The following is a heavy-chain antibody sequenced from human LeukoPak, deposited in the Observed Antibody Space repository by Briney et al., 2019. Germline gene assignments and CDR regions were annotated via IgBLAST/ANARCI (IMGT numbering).Heavy chain of an antibody. CDR1: GFMFSSNT. D-gene: IGHD2/OR15-2a*01. CDR3: ATGGRRYYAD. V-gene: IGHV3-7*01. J-gene: IGHJ4*02. CDR2: MKEDGNEK. Sequence: PGGSLRLSCVVSGFMFSSNTMTWVRQAPGKGLEWVVNMKEDGNEKHYVDSVKGRFTISRDNAKNSLYLQMNSLRAEDTAVYYCATGGRRYYADWGQGTPVTVSS.